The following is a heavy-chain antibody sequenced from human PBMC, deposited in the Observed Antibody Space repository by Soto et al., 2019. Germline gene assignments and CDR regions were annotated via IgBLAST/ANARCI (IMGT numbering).Heavy chain of an antibody. Sequence: QVPLVQSGAEVKKPGASVKVSCKASGYTFISYDINWVRQATGQGLEWMGWMNPNSGNTGYAQKFQGRVTMTRNTSLSTADMELSSLRSEDTAVYYCARGSRKIFGVVTILYYGMDVWGQGTTVTVSS. CDR2: MNPNSGNT. V-gene: IGHV1-8*01. D-gene: IGHD3-3*01. J-gene: IGHJ6*02. CDR3: ARGSRKIFGVVTILYYGMDV. CDR1: GYTFISYD.